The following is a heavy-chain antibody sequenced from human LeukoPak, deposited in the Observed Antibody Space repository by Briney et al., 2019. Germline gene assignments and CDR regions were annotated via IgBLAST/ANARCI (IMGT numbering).Heavy chain of an antibody. CDR1: GFTFSNAW. D-gene: IGHD1-26*01. CDR2: IKSKINGGTT. CDR3: TPESGAADDSDI. Sequence: GGSLRLSCAASGFTFSNAWMSWVRQAPGKGLEWVGRIKSKINGGTTDYAAPVKGRFTISRDDSKNTLYLQMNSLKIEDTAVYYCTPESGAADDSDIWGQGTMVTVSS. V-gene: IGHV3-15*01. J-gene: IGHJ3*02.